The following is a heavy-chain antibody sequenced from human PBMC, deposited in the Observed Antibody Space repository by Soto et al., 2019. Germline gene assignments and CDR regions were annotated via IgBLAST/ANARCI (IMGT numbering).Heavy chain of an antibody. CDR2: ISASGGNI. J-gene: IGHJ2*01. V-gene: IGHV3-23*01. D-gene: IGHD3-16*01. Sequence: GGSLRLSCVASGFIFSDYAMTWVRQAPGKGLQWVATISASGGNIEYSDSLKGRFTISRDNSKNSVYLQLSGLTADDTAVHYCAKVAGGLGYFDLWGRGTLVTVP. CDR1: GFIFSDYA. CDR3: AKVAGGLGYFDL.